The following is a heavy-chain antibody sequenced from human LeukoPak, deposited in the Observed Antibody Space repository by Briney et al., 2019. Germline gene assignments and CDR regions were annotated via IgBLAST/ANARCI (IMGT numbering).Heavy chain of an antibody. CDR2: ISSSSSTI. J-gene: IGHJ4*02. D-gene: IGHD2-15*01. V-gene: IGHV3-48*04. Sequence: PGGSLRLSCAASGFTFSSYSMNWVRQAPGKGLEWVSYISSSSSTIYYADSVKGRFTISRDNAKNSLYLQMNSLRAEDTAVYYCARDLGCSGGSCYSLALDYWGQGTLVTVSS. CDR3: ARDLGCSGGSCYSLALDY. CDR1: GFTFSSYS.